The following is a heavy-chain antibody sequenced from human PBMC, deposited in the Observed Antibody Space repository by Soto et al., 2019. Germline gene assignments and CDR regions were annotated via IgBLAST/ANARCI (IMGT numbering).Heavy chain of an antibody. V-gene: IGHV4-39*01. Sequence: QLQLQESGPGLVKPSETLSLTCTVSGGSISSSSYYWGWIRQPPGKGLEWIGSIYYSGSTYYNPSLKSRVTISVATSKNQFSLKLSSVTAADTAVYYCARLGHSLGVAGPREIDYWGQGTLVTVSS. J-gene: IGHJ4*02. D-gene: IGHD6-19*01. CDR2: IYYSGST. CDR3: ARLGHSLGVAGPREIDY. CDR1: GGSISSSSYY.